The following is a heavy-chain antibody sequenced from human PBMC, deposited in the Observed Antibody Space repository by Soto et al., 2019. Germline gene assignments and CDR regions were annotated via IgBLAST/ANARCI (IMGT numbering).Heavy chain of an antibody. Sequence: EVQLVESGGGLVQPGGSLRLSCAASGFTFSDHYMDWVRQAPGKGLEWVGRIRNKANSYSTDYVASVKGRFTISRDDSKNSLELQMNSLKTEDTAVYYCARRITGSPPADGGYWGQGTLVTVSS. CDR1: GFTFSDHY. V-gene: IGHV3-72*01. J-gene: IGHJ4*02. CDR3: ARRITGSPPADGGY. D-gene: IGHD1-20*01. CDR2: IRNKANSYST.